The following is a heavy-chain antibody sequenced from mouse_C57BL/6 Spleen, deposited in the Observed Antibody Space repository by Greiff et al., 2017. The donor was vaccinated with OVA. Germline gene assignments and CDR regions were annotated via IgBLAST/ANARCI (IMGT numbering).Heavy chain of an antibody. CDR1: GYSITSGYD. Sequence: EVQRVESGPGMVKPSQSLSLTCTVTGYSITSGYDWHWIRHFPGNKLEWMGYISYSGSTNYNPSLKSRISITHDTSKNHFFLKLNSVTTEDTATYYCARASSGYLAWFAYWGQGTLVTVSA. CDR2: ISYSGST. V-gene: IGHV3-1*01. J-gene: IGHJ3*01. D-gene: IGHD3-2*02. CDR3: ARASSGYLAWFAY.